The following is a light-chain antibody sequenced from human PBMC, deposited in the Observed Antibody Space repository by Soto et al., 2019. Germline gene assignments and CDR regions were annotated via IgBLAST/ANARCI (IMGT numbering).Light chain of an antibody. Sequence: QSVLTQPPSVSEAPRQRVTISCSGSSSNIGNNAVNWYQQLPGKAPKLLIYYDDLLPSGVSDRFSGSKSGTSASLAISGLQSEDEADYYCAAWDDSLTGLVFGGGTQLTVL. CDR2: YDD. CDR3: AAWDDSLTGLV. CDR1: SSNIGNNA. J-gene: IGLJ2*01. V-gene: IGLV1-36*01.